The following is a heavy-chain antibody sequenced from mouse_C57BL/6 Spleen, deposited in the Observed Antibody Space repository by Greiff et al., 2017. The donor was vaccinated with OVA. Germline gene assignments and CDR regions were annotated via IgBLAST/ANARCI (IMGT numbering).Heavy chain of an antibody. J-gene: IGHJ2*01. CDR3: ARGNYGSFWYCDY. D-gene: IGHD1-1*01. V-gene: IGHV1-26*01. CDR2: INPNNGGT. CDR1: GYTFTDYY. Sequence: EVQLQQSGPELVKPGASVKISCKASGYTFTDYYMNWVKQSHGKSLEWIGDINPNNGGTSYNQKFKGKATLTVDKSSSTAYMELRSLTSEDSAVYYCARGNYGSFWYCDYGGQGTTLTVSS.